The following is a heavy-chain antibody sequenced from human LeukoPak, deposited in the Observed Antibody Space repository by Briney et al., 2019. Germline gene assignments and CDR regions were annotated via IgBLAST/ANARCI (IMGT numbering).Heavy chain of an antibody. CDR1: GGTFSSYA. Sequence: SVKVSCKASGGTFSSYAISWVRQAPGQGLEWMGGIIPIFGTANYAQKFQGRVTITTDESTSTAYMELSSLRSEDTAVYYCASLKRVAGTVGWFDPWGQGTLVTVSS. J-gene: IGHJ5*02. CDR2: IIPIFGTA. V-gene: IGHV1-69*05. D-gene: IGHD6-19*01. CDR3: ASLKRVAGTVGWFDP.